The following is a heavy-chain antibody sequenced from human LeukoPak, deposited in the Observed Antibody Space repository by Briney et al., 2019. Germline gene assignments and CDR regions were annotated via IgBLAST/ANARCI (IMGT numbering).Heavy chain of an antibody. J-gene: IGHJ5*02. D-gene: IGHD3-9*01. CDR1: GGSFSGYY. CDR2: INHSGST. Sequence: TPSETLSLTCAVYGGSFSGYYWNWIRQSPGKGLEWIGEINHSGSTNYNPSLKSRVTISIDTSKNQFSLKLSSVTSADTAVYFCARVGTYYDILTGLLGFDPWGQGTLVTVSS. CDR3: ARVGTYYDILTGLLGFDP. V-gene: IGHV4-34*01.